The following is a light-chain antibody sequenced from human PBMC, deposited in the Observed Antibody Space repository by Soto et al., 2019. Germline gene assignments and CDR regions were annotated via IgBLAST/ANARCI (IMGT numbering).Light chain of an antibody. J-gene: IGKJ4*01. CDR1: HSVLYSSTNENY. CDR2: WAF. V-gene: IGKV4-1*01. Sequence: DIVMTQSLESLAVSLGERGTINCNSSHSVLYSSTNENYLAGYQQKEGQPPRLLIYWAFTRESGVPDRFSGSGYGTDFTLTISSLQAEDVAVYHGKQYYCXHPTCGGRTKV. CDR3: KQYYCXHPT.